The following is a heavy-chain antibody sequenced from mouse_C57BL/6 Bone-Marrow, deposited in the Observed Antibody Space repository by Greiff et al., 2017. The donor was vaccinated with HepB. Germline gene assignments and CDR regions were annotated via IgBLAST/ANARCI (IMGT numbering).Heavy chain of an antibody. J-gene: IGHJ1*03. CDR1: GFSLTSYG. Sequence: VQLKESGPGLVAPSQSLSITCTVSGFSLTSYGVHWVRQPPGKGLEWLVVIWSDGSTTYNSALKSRLSISKDNSKSQVFLKMNSLQTDDTAMYYCARHPYDYDGNWYFDVWGTGTTVTVSS. V-gene: IGHV2-6-1*01. D-gene: IGHD2-4*01. CDR3: ARHPYDYDGNWYFDV. CDR2: IWSDGST.